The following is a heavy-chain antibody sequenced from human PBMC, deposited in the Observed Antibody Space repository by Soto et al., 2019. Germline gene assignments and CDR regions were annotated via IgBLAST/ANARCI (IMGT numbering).Heavy chain of an antibody. V-gene: IGHV4-34*01. Sequence: GRGLEWIGEINHSGSTNCNPSLTSRVTISVDTSKSQSSRKLSSVPAADTAVFYGARGGGYSFMAVWDKGTTVTVSS. J-gene: IGHJ6*03. CDR2: INHSGST. CDR3: ARGGGYSFMAV. D-gene: IGHD3-16*01.